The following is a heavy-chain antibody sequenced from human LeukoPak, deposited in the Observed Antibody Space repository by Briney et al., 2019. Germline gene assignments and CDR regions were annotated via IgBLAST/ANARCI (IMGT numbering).Heavy chain of an antibody. CDR3: ARDPTDIVVVPAAIGYYYGMDV. V-gene: IGHV3-30-3*01. J-gene: IGHJ6*02. Sequence: PGGSLRLSCTASGFTFSSYAMHWVRQAPDKGLEWVAVISYDGSNKYYADSVKGRFTTSRDNSKNTLYLQMNSLRAEDTAVYYCARDPTDIVVVPAAIGYYYGMDVWGQGTTVTVSS. D-gene: IGHD2-2*02. CDR2: ISYDGSNK. CDR1: GFTFSSYA.